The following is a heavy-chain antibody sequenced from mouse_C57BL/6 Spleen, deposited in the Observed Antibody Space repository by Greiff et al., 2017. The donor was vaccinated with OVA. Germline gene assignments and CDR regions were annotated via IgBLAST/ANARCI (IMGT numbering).Heavy chain of an antibody. CDR1: GFSFNTYA. D-gene: IGHD2-4*01. Sequence: DAGGGLVQPKGSLKLSCAASGFSFNTYAMNWVRQAPGKGLEWVARIRSKSNNYATYYADSVKDRFTISRDDSESMLYLQMNNLKTEDTAMYYCVRGGDYDWFAYWGQGTLVTVSA. J-gene: IGHJ3*01. V-gene: IGHV10-1*01. CDR3: VRGGDYDWFAY. CDR2: IRSKSNNYAT.